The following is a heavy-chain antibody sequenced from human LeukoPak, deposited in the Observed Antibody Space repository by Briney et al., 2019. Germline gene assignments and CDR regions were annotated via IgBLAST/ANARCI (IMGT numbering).Heavy chain of an antibody. V-gene: IGHV3-74*01. J-gene: IGHJ4*02. CDR2: INTDGTVT. Sequence: GGSLRLSCAASGFTFSKYWMLWVRQAPGKGLESVSRINTDGTVTTYADSVKGRFTVSTDNADNTMFLQMNSVRDEDTAVYYWATKQWLAPPPDSWGQGTPVTVSS. CDR1: GFTFSKYW. CDR3: ATKQWLAPPPDS. D-gene: IGHD6-19*01.